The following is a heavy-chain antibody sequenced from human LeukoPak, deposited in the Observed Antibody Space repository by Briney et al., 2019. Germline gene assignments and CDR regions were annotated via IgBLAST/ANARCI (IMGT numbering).Heavy chain of an antibody. CDR1: GYTFTSYA. CDR2: INAGNGNT. CDR3: ARSGYEYYDSSRFDY. D-gene: IGHD3-22*01. V-gene: IGHV1-3*01. Sequence: ASVKVSCKASGYTFTSYAMHWVRQAPGQRLEWMGWINAGNGNTKYSQKFQGRATITRDTSASTAYMELSSLRSEDTAVYYCARSGYEYYDSSRFDYWGQGTLVTVSS. J-gene: IGHJ4*02.